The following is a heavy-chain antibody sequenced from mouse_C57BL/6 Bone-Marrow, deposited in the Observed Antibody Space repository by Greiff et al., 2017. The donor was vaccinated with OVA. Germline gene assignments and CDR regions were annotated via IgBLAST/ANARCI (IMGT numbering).Heavy chain of an antibody. CDR3: ARDRDYYGSSYDWYFDV. CDR2: ISDGGSYT. CDR1: GFTFSSYA. Sequence: EVKLEESGGGLVKPGGSLKLSCAASGFTFSSYAMSWVRQTPEKRLEWVATISDGGSYTYYPDNVQGRFPISRDNANNNLYLQMSHLKSEDTAMYYCARDRDYYGSSYDWYFDVWGTGTTVTVSS. D-gene: IGHD1-1*01. J-gene: IGHJ1*03. V-gene: IGHV5-4*01.